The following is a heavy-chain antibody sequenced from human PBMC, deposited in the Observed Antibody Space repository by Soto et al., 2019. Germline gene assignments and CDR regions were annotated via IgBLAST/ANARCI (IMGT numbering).Heavy chain of an antibody. CDR3: ARREPGDFWSGYPDY. J-gene: IGHJ4*02. V-gene: IGHV3-48*03. CDR2: ISSSGSTI. CDR1: GFTFSSYE. Sequence: PGGSLRLSCAASGFTFSSYEMNWVRQAPGKGLEWVSYISSSGSTIYYADSVKGRFTISRDNAKNSLYLQMNSLRAEDTAVYCCARREPGDFWSGYPDYWGQGTLVTVSS. D-gene: IGHD3-3*01.